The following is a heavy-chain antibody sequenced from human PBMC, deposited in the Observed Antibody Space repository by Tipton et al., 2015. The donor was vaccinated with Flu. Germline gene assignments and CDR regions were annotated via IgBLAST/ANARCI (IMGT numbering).Heavy chain of an antibody. CDR3: AKDYVMSLYDSPPEPYYYYGMDV. V-gene: IGHV3-30*18. D-gene: IGHD3-22*01. Sequence: RSLRLSCAASGFTFSSYGMHWVRQAPGKGLEWVAVISYDGSNKYYADSVKGRFTISRDNSKNTLYLQMNSLRAEDTAVYYCAKDYVMSLYDSPPEPYYYYGMDVWGQGTTVTVSS. CDR2: ISYDGSNK. CDR1: GFTFSSYG. J-gene: IGHJ6*02.